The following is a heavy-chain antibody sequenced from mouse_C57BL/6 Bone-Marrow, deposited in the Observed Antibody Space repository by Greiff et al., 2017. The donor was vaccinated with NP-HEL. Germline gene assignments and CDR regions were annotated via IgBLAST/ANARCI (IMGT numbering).Heavy chain of an antibody. V-gene: IGHV1-81*01. CDR1: GYTFTSYG. J-gene: IGHJ1*03. Sequence: QVQLKQSGAELARPGASVKLSCKASGYTFTSYGISWVKQRTGQGLEWIGEIYPRSGNTYYNEKFKGKATLTADKSSSTAYMELRSLTSEDSAVYFCARRGWLLRGWYFDVWGTGTTVTVSS. CDR3: ARRGWLLRGWYFDV. CDR2: IYPRSGNT. D-gene: IGHD2-3*01.